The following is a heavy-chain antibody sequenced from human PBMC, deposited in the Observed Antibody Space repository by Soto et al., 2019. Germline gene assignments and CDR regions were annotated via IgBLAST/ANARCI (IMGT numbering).Heavy chain of an antibody. J-gene: IGHJ5*02. Sequence: AAVKFSLKASGYTFTSYVISWVRQAPGQGLECMGWISAYNGNTNYAQKLQGRVTITTDTWTSTAYMELRSLRSDDTAVYYCASVCNDFWSGDYGWSDPWGEGTLV. CDR2: ISAYNGNT. CDR1: GYTFTSYV. D-gene: IGHD3-3*01. CDR3: ASVCNDFWSGDYGWSDP. V-gene: IGHV1-18*01.